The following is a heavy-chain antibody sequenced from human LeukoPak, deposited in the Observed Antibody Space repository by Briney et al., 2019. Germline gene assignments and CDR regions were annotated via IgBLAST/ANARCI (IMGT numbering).Heavy chain of an antibody. CDR1: GFTVSRHY. CDR3: ARAPYSADSSATPPAFDI. J-gene: IGHJ3*02. CDR2: IYSPGGT. D-gene: IGHD3-22*01. Sequence: GGSLRLSCAASGFTVSRHYMSWVRQAPGKRLEWVSIIYSPGGTYYADSVKGRFTISRDNSKNTIYLQMNSLRVEDTAVYYCARAPYSADSSATPPAFDIWGQGTMVTVSS. V-gene: IGHV3-53*01.